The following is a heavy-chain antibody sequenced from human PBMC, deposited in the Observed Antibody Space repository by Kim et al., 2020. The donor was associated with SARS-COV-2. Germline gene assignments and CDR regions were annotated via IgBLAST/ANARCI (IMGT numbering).Heavy chain of an antibody. J-gene: IGHJ4*02. V-gene: IGHV3-48*03. Sequence: YVDSVKGRFTMSRDNANNSVYLQMNSLRTEDTATYYCAALDSVQVPGGIWGQGTVVTVSS. CDR3: AALDSVQVPGGI. D-gene: IGHD3-10*01.